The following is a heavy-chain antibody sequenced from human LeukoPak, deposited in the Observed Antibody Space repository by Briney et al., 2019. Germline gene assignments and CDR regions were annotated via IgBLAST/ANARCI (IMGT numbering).Heavy chain of an antibody. CDR1: GXTFSSYA. CDR2: ISGSGGST. J-gene: IGHJ4*02. V-gene: IGHV3-23*01. D-gene: IGHD3-22*01. CDR3: AKDLGYYYDSNYLDY. Sequence: HPGGSLRLSCAASGXTFSSYAMSWVRQAPGKGREWVSAISGSGGSTYYADSVKGRFTISRDNSKNTLYLQMNSLRAEDTAVYYCAKDLGYYYDSNYLDYWGQGTLVTVSS.